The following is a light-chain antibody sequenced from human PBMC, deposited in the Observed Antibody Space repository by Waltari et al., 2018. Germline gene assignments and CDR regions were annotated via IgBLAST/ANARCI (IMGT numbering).Light chain of an antibody. CDR3: QHYVRLPAT. V-gene: IGKV3-20*01. J-gene: IGKJ1*01. Sequence: ELVLTQSPATLPLSPGDRATLSCRASQSVSRTLAWYQQKPGQAPRLLIYGASTRATGIPDRFSGGGSGTDFSLTISRLEPEDFAVYYCQHYVRLPATFGQGTKVEIK. CDR1: QSVSRT. CDR2: GAS.